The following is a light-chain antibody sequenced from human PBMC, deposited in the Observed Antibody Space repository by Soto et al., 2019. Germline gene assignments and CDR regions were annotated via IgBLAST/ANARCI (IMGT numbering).Light chain of an antibody. V-gene: IGKV3-15*01. J-gene: IGKJ4*01. CDR2: GAS. Sequence: EIVMTQSPATLSVSPGERATLSCRASQSVSSNLAWYQQKPGQAPRLLIYGASTRATGIPATFSGSGSGTDFTLTISSLQSEDFAVYYCQQYDNWHTFGGGTKVDIK. CDR1: QSVSSN. CDR3: QQYDNWHT.